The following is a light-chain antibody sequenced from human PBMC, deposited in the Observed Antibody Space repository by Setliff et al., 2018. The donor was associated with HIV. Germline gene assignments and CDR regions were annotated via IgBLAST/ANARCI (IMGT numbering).Light chain of an antibody. V-gene: IGLV2-14*01. CDR3: SSYAITNTLP. CDR2: EVR. Sequence: QSALTQPASVSGSPGQSITISCTGTSSDVGGYSHVSWYQQHPGKAPKLIIYEVRNRPSGVSNRSSGSKSGNTASLTISGLRAVDEADYYCSSYAITNTLPFGTGTKV. J-gene: IGLJ1*01. CDR1: SSDVGGYSH.